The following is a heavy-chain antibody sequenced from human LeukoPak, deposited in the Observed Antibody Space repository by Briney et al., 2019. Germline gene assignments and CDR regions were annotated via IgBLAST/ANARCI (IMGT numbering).Heavy chain of an antibody. CDR3: ARDFEAAGEDY. Sequence: GGSLRLSCAASGFTFSSYAMNWVRQPPGKGLEWVSYISSSNSLIYYADSVKGRFAISRDNAKNSLHLQMNSLRAEDTAIYYCARDFEAAGEDYWGQGTLVTVSS. CDR1: GFTFSSYA. V-gene: IGHV3-48*01. J-gene: IGHJ4*02. CDR2: ISSSNSLI. D-gene: IGHD6-13*01.